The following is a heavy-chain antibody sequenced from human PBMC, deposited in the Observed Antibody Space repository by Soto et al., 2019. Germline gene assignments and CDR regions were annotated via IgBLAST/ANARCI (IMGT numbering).Heavy chain of an antibody. J-gene: IGHJ5*02. D-gene: IGHD6-6*01. CDR2: INPNSGGT. Sequence: ASVEVSCKASGYTFTGYYMHWVRQAPGQGLEWMGWINPNSGGTNYAQKFQGRVTMTRDTSISTAYMELSRLRSDDTAVYYCARAGIAARPWFDPWGQGTLVTVSS. CDR3: ARAGIAARPWFDP. CDR1: GYTFTGYY. V-gene: IGHV1-2*02.